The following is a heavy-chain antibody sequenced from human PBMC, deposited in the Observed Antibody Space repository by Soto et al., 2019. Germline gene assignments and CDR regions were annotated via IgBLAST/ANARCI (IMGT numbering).Heavy chain of an antibody. CDR2: ISASGSNT. D-gene: IGHD6-6*01. Sequence: PGGSLRLSCAASGFTFSTYVMTWVRQAPGKGLEWVSGISASGSNTYYADSVMGRFTISRDNSKNTLHLQMDSLGVDDTAVYYCAKSPATGITARRFDHWGPGTLVTVSS. CDR1: GFTFSTYV. J-gene: IGHJ4*02. V-gene: IGHV3-23*01. CDR3: AKSPATGITARRFDH.